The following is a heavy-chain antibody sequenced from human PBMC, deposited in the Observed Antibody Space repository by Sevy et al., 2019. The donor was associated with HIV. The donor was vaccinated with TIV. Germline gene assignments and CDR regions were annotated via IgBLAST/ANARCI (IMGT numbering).Heavy chain of an antibody. Sequence: GGSLRLSCAASGFTVSSNYMSWVRQAPGKGLEWVANIKQDGSEKYYVDSVKGRFTISRDNAKNSLYLQMNSLRAEDTAVYYCASDSSGYSDYFDYWGQGTLVTVSS. CDR1: GFTVSSNY. CDR2: IKQDGSEK. D-gene: IGHD3-22*01. J-gene: IGHJ4*02. V-gene: IGHV3-7*01. CDR3: ASDSSGYSDYFDY.